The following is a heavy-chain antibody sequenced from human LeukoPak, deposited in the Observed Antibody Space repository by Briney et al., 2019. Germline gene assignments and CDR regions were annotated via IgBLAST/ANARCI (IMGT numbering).Heavy chain of an antibody. V-gene: IGHV3-7*01. J-gene: IGHJ4*01. CDR2: INQNGGET. Sequence: PGGSLRLSCAVSGFTISTYWMSWVRQAPGKGLEWVASINQNGGETSYVDSVKGRFTISRDNPKNSLYLQMSSLRAEDTAVYYCARDGTAPGLYFDLWGQGTLVTVSS. D-gene: IGHD6-13*01. CDR1: GFTISTYW. CDR3: ARDGTAPGLYFDL.